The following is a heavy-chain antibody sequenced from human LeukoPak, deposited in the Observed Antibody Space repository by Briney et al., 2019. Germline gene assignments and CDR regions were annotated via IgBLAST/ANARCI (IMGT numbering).Heavy chain of an antibody. J-gene: IGHJ4*02. Sequence: SQTLSLTCTVSGGSISSGGYYWRWIRQHPGKGLEWIGYIYYSGSTYYNPSLKSRVTISVDTSKNQFSLKLSSVAAADTAVYYCARDRIGTYYYDQWGQGTLVTVSS. CDR2: IYYSGST. CDR1: GGSISSGGYY. CDR3: ARDRIGTYYYDQ. D-gene: IGHD1-1*01. V-gene: IGHV4-31*03.